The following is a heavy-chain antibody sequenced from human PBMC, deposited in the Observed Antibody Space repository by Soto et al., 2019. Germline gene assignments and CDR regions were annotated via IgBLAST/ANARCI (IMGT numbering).Heavy chain of an antibody. CDR1: GGTFSSYA. J-gene: IGHJ5*02. D-gene: IGHD2-15*01. CDR2: LIPIFGTA. Sequence: QVQLVQSGAEVKKPGSSVKVSCKASGGTFSSYAISWVRQAPGQGLEGMGGLIPIFGTANYAQKFQGRVTITADESTSTAYMQLSSLRSADTAVYYCARDGVSVVVVAAAAGWFDPWGQGTLVTVSS. V-gene: IGHV1-69*12. CDR3: ARDGVSVVVVAAAAGWFDP.